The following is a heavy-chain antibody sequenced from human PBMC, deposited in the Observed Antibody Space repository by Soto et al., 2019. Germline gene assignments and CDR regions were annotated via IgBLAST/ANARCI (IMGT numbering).Heavy chain of an antibody. Sequence: EVQLVESGGGLVKPGGSLRLSCEASGFSFSRYPLSWVRQTPGKGLEWVASLSGSGRAQYNADSVKGRFTISRDNAKNSLFLQMNSLRVEDTAVYYCARDFGMAPGKFAYWGRGTLVGVSS. CDR3: ARDFGMAPGKFAY. CDR1: GFSFSRYP. D-gene: IGHD1-1*01. J-gene: IGHJ4*02. V-gene: IGHV3-21*01. CDR2: LSGSGRAQ.